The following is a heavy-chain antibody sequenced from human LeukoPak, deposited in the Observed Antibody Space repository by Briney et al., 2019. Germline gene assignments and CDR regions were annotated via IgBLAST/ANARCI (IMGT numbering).Heavy chain of an antibody. Sequence: GGSLRLSCAASGFTFSSYAMSWVRQAPGKGLEWVSSISSSSSYIYYADSVKGRFTISRDNAKNSLYLQMNTLRGEDTAMYYCAKDATPRNAIWDYFDLWGQGTLVTVSS. CDR3: AKDATPRNAIWDYFDL. J-gene: IGHJ5*02. CDR1: GFTFSSYA. D-gene: IGHD1-7*01. V-gene: IGHV3-21*04. CDR2: ISSSSSYI.